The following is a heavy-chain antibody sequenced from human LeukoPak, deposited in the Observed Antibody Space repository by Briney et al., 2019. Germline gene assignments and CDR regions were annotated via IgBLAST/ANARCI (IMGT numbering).Heavy chain of an antibody. D-gene: IGHD6-13*01. CDR3: ARYGSSWPFDY. Sequence: GESLKISFKGSGYSFTSYWIGWVRQMPGKGLEWMGIIYPGDSDTRYSPSFQGQVTISADKSINTAYLQWSSLKTSDTAVYYCARYGSSWPFDYWGQGTLVTVSS. J-gene: IGHJ4*02. V-gene: IGHV5-51*01. CDR2: IYPGDSDT. CDR1: GYSFTSYW.